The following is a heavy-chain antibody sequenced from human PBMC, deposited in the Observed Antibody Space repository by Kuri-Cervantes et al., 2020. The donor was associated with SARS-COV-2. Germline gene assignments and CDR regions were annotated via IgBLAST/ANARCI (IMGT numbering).Heavy chain of an antibody. CDR3: ARLRARCGGDWYWANDVFDI. CDR2: ISYDGSNK. D-gene: IGHD2-21*02. Sequence: GESLKISCAASGLIFRRYAMSWGRQAPGKGLEWVAVISYDGSNKYYADSVNGPFTISRDNSKNTLYLQMNSLRGEDTAVYYCARLRARCGGDWYWANDVFDIWGQGTMVTVSS. J-gene: IGHJ3*02. V-gene: IGHV3-30-3*01. CDR1: GLIFRRYA.